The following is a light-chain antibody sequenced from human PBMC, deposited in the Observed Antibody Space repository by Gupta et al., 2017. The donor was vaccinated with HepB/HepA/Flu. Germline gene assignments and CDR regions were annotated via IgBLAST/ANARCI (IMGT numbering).Light chain of an antibody. V-gene: IGKV3-15*01. CDR3: QQYNNWPPYT. J-gene: IGKJ2*01. CDR1: QSVSSN. CDR2: GAS. Sequence: EIVMTQSPATLSVSPGERATLSCRASQSVSSNFTGYQQKPGQAPRPLIYGASTSATGIPARFSSSRSGTEFTLTISSLQSEDVAVYYYQQYNNWPPYTFGQGTKLEIK.